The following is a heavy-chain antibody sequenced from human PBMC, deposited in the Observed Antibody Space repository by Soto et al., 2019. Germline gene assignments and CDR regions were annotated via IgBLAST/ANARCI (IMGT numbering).Heavy chain of an antibody. CDR1: GYFFASYS. CDR3: ARRGQQLATPVDYYYYGMDV. J-gene: IGHJ6*02. CDR2: INPSVGRA. Sequence: ASVKVSCKASGYFFASYSMHWVRQAPGQGLEWMGMINPSVGRASYVEKFQGRVTMTTDTSTSTAYMELSSLRSEDTAVYYCARRGQQLATPVDYYYYGMDVWGQGTTVTVSS. V-gene: IGHV1-46*01. D-gene: IGHD6-13*01.